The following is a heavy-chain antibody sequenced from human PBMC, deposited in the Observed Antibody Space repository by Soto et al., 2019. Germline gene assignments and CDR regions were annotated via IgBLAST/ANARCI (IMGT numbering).Heavy chain of an antibody. V-gene: IGHV4-59*01. J-gene: IGHJ4*02. CDR1: GGSISGSY. D-gene: IGHD2-8*02. Sequence: LSLTCSVSGGSISGSYWSWIRQSPGKGLEWLGYVYYTGSTNYSPSLRRRVSISVDTSKNEFSLRLSSVTAVATAVYFCARRVALPGAHLDCWGQGTQVAVSS. CDR3: ARRVALPGAHLDC. CDR2: VYYTGST.